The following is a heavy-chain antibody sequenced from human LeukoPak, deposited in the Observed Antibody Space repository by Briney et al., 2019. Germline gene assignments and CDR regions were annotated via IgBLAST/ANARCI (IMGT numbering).Heavy chain of an antibody. J-gene: IGHJ4*02. Sequence: ASVKVSCKASGYTFTSYDINWVRQATGQGLEWMGWMNPNSGNTGYAQKFQGRVTMTRNTSISTAYMELSSLRSEGTAVYYCARGSYYGNYPGYWGQGTLVTVSS. CDR2: MNPNSGNT. CDR3: ARGSYYGNYPGY. D-gene: IGHD4-11*01. V-gene: IGHV1-8*01. CDR1: GYTFTSYD.